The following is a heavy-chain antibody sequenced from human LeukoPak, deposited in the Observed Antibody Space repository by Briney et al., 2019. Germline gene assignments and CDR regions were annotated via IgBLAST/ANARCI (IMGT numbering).Heavy chain of an antibody. J-gene: IGHJ4*02. CDR3: AKYRTYYYDSSGYIY. V-gene: IGHV3-23*01. Sequence: GGSLRLSCAASGFTLSSYAMSWVRQAPGKGLEWVSAISGSGGSTYYADSVKGRFTISRDNSKNTLYLQMNSLRAEDTAVYYCAKYRTYYYDSSGYIYWGQGTLVTVSS. CDR1: GFTLSSYA. D-gene: IGHD3-22*01. CDR2: ISGSGGST.